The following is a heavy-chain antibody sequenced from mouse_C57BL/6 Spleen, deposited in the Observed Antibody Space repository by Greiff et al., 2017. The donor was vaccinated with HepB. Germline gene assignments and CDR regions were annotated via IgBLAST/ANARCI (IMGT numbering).Heavy chain of an antibody. CDR1: RFTFTDYY. Sequence: EVQLQQSGPELVKPGASVKISCKASRFTFTDYYMNWVKQSHGKSLEWIGDINPNNVGTSSNQKFNGKATLTVDKSSSTAYMDLRRLTSEDSAFYYCASGYYDPHFGYWGQGTTLTVGS. CDR3: ASGYYDPHFGY. D-gene: IGHD2-3*01. V-gene: IGHV1-26*01. J-gene: IGHJ2*01. CDR2: INPNNVGT.